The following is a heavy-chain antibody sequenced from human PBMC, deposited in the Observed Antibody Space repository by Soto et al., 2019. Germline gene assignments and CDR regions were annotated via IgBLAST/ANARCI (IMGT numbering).Heavy chain of an antibody. V-gene: IGHV1-3*01. J-gene: IGHJ4*02. CDR1: GYTFRTYA. Sequence: QVQLVQSGAEVKKPGASVKVSCKASGYTFRTYAMHWVRQAPGQRLEWMGWINAANGNTKYSQKFEGRVTLTRDTSASTAYMELSNLRSEDTAVYYFARVWGSFQVLDYWGQGTLVTVSS. D-gene: IGHD3-16*01. CDR2: INAANGNT. CDR3: ARVWGSFQVLDY.